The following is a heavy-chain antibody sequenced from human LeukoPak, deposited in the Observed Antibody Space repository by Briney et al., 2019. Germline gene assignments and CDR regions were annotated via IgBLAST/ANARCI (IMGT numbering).Heavy chain of an antibody. V-gene: IGHV1-2*02. D-gene: IGHD4-23*01. J-gene: IGHJ4*02. CDR3: ARERGGNSPFDS. CDR1: GYTFTGYY. Sequence: ASVKLSCKTSGYTFTGYYMHWVRQAPGQGLEWMGWINPNSSVTNYAQRLQGRVTMTRDTSISAAYMELRWLTSDDTAVYYCARERGGNSPFDSWGQGTLVTVSS. CDR2: INPNSSVT.